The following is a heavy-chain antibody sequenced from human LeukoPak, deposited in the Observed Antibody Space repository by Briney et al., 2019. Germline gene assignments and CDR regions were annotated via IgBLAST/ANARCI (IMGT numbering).Heavy chain of an antibody. V-gene: IGHV3-30-3*02. D-gene: IGHD2-2*02. CDR1: GFTFSSYA. J-gene: IGHJ4*02. CDR3: AKQGYCSSTSCHNSPYFDY. Sequence: GGSLRLSCAASGFTFSSYAMHWVRQAPGKGLEWVAVISYDGSNKYYADSVKGRFTISRDNSKNTPSLQMNSLRAEDTAVYYCAKQGYCSSTSCHNSPYFDYWGQGTLVTISS. CDR2: ISYDGSNK.